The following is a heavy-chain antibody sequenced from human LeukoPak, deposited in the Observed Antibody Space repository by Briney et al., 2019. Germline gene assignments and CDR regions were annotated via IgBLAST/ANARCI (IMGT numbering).Heavy chain of an antibody. CDR3: ARDVEDGYKDAVDI. V-gene: IGHV1-69*05. J-gene: IGHJ3*02. Sequence: SVKVSCKASGGTFSSYAISWVRQAPGQGLEWMGRIIPIFGTANYAQKFQGRVTITTDESTSTAYMELSSLRSEDTAVYYCARDVEDGYKDAVDIWGQGTMVTVSS. CDR2: IIPIFGTA. D-gene: IGHD5-24*01. CDR1: GGTFSSYA.